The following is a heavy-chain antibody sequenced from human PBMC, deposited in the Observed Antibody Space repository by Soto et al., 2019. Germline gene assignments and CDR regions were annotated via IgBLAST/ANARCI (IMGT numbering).Heavy chain of an antibody. D-gene: IGHD4-4*01. J-gene: IGHJ5*02. CDR3: AGDRGPLTTGKGSHWFDP. Sequence: ASVKVSCKASGYTFTGYYMHWVRQAPGQGLEWMGWINPNSGGTNYAQKFQGWVTMTRDTSISTAYMELSRLRSDDTAVYYCAGDRGPLTTGKGSHWFDPWGQGTLVTVS. CDR2: INPNSGGT. V-gene: IGHV1-2*04. CDR1: GYTFTGYY.